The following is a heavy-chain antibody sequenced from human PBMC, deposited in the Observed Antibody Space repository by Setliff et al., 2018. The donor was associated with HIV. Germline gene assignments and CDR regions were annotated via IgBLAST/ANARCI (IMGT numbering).Heavy chain of an antibody. Sequence: SETLSLTCTVSGGLISSSGSYWGWIRQPPGKGLEWIGNIYSTGRTYYKLSLESRVTISIDTSKNQLSLNVNSVTAADTATYYCATSSSWSSRLNFWGPGMLVTVSS. CDR2: IYSTGRT. CDR3: ATSSSWSSRLNF. V-gene: IGHV4-39*01. J-gene: IGHJ4*02. CDR1: GGLISSSGSY. D-gene: IGHD2-2*01.